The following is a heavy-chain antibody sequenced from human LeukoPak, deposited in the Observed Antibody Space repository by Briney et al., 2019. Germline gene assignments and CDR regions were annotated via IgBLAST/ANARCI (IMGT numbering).Heavy chain of an antibody. V-gene: IGHV3-66*03. CDR3: ARGRRSGGITMIRGVKDRGWFDP. CDR1: GFTVSSNS. J-gene: IGHJ5*02. D-gene: IGHD3-10*01. CDR2: IYSDNT. Sequence: PGGSLRLSCAASGFTVSSNSMSWVRQAPGKGLEWVSFIYSDNTHYSDSVKGRFTISRDDSKKMLYLQMNSLRPEDTALYYCARGRRSGGITMIRGVKDRGWFDPWGQGTLVTVSS.